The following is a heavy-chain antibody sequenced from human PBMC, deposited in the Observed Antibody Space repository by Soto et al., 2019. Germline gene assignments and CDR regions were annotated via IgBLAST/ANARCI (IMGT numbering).Heavy chain of an antibody. CDR2: MNPNSGNT. V-gene: IGHV1-8*01. CDR3: ARPRSGSYYYGMDV. CDR1: GYTFTSYD. D-gene: IGHD3-3*01. J-gene: IGHJ6*02. Sequence: QVQLVQSGAEVKKPGASVKVSCKASGYTFTSYDINWVRQATGQGLEWMGWMNPNSGNTGYAQKFQGRVTMXXNTSIITAYMELSXXRSEDTAVYYCARPRSGSYYYGMDVWGQGTAVTVSS.